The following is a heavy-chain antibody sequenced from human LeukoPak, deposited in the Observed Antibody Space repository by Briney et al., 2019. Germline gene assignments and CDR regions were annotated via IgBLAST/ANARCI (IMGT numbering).Heavy chain of an antibody. V-gene: IGHV4-34*01. CDR3: ASRKLVRLRSRFDP. D-gene: IGHD1-1*01. CDR1: GGSFSGYY. J-gene: IGHJ5*02. Sequence: SETLSLTCAVYGGSFSGYYWSWIRQPPGKGLEWIGEINHSGSTNYNPSLKSRVTISVDTSKNQFSLKLSSVTAADTAVYYCASRKLVRLRSRFDPWGQGTLVTVSS. CDR2: INHSGST.